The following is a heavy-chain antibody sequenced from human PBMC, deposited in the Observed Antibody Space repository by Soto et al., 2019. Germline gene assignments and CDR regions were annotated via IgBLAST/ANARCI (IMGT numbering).Heavy chain of an antibody. CDR2: IYHTGKT. J-gene: IGHJ4*01. CDR3: ARVHVMVVAGSTFDY. Sequence: SETLSLTCTVSGDAIYIGGYYWTWIRQHPGKGLEWIGYIYHTGKTYYNPSLESRVTMSVDTSNNQFSLKLTSVTAADTAVYYCARVHVMVVAGSTFDYWGHGTLVTVSS. D-gene: IGHD6-19*01. CDR1: GDAIYIGGYY. V-gene: IGHV4-31*03.